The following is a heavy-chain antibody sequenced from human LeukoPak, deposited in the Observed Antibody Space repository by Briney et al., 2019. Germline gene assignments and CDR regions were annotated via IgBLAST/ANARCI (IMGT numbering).Heavy chain of an antibody. D-gene: IGHD3-22*01. Sequence: KPSQTLSLTCAVSGGSISSGGYSWSWIRQPPGKGLEWIGYIYHSGSTYYNPSLKSRVTISVDRSKNQFSLKLSSVTAADTAVYYCARVARNYYDSSGYQRTTYFDYWGQGTLVTVSS. CDR2: IYHSGST. J-gene: IGHJ4*02. CDR1: GGSISSGGYS. V-gene: IGHV4-30-2*01. CDR3: ARVARNYYDSSGYQRTTYFDY.